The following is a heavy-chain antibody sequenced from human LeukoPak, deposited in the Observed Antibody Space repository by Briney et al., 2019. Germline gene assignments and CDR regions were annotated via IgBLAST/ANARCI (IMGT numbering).Heavy chain of an antibody. D-gene: IGHD6-19*01. Sequence: PSETLSLTCTVSGGSISSSSYYWGWIRQPPGKGLEWIGSIYNSGSTYYNPSLKSRVTISVDTSKNQFSLKLSSVTAADTAVYYCARTRISYSSGWYSARWFDPWGQGTLVTVSS. CDR1: GGSISSSSYY. V-gene: IGHV4-39*01. CDR2: IYNSGST. CDR3: ARTRISYSSGWYSARWFDP. J-gene: IGHJ5*02.